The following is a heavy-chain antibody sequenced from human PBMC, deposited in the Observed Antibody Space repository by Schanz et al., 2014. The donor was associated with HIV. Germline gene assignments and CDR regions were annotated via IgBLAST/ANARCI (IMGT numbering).Heavy chain of an antibody. J-gene: IGHJ4*02. CDR3: ARGRFCSGGSCYHDY. CDR2: MTPNSGNT. D-gene: IGHD2-15*01. Sequence: QVQLVQSGAEVKKPGASVKVSCKASGYTFTDHFIHWVRQATGQGLEWMGWMTPNSGNTGYAQKFQGRVTMTRNTSINTAYMELSSLRSEDTAVYYCARGRFCSGGSCYHDYWGQGTLVTVSS. V-gene: IGHV1-8*01. CDR1: GYTFTDHF.